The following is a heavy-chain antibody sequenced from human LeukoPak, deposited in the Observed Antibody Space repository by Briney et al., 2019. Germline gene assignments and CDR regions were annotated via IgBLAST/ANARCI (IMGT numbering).Heavy chain of an antibody. Sequence: PGGSLRLSCAASGFTFSSYEMTWVRQAPGKGLEWISYISSSGSAIYYADSVKGRFTISRDNAKNSLYLQMNSLRAVDTAVYYCARDYNFDYWGQGTLVTVSS. CDR1: GFTFSSYE. J-gene: IGHJ4*02. V-gene: IGHV3-48*03. CDR2: ISSSGSAI. CDR3: ARDYNFDY.